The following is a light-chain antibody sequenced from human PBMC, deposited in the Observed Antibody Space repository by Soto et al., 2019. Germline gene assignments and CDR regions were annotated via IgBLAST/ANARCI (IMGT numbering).Light chain of an antibody. J-gene: IGKJ5*01. CDR2: DAS. Sequence: DIQMTQSPSSLSASVGDGVTITCRASQSISSYLNWYQQKPGKAPKLLIYDASNLETGVPSRFSGSGSGTDFTFTISSLQPEDIATYYCQQYDNLITLGQGTRLEIK. CDR3: QQYDNLIT. V-gene: IGKV1-33*01. CDR1: QSISSY.